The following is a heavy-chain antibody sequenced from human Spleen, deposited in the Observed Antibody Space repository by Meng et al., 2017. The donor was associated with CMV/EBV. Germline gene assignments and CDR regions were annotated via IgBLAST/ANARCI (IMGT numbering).Heavy chain of an antibody. Sequence: SVKVSCKASGGTFSSYAISWVRQAPGQGLEWMGGIIPIFGTANYAQKFQGRVTITTDESTSTAYMELSSLRSEDTAVYYCASDPPGYYDFWSGHYYGMDVWGQETTVTVSS. CDR2: IIPIFGTA. CDR3: ASDPPGYYDFWSGHYYGMDV. CDR1: GGTFSSYA. J-gene: IGHJ6*02. V-gene: IGHV1-69*05. D-gene: IGHD3-3*01.